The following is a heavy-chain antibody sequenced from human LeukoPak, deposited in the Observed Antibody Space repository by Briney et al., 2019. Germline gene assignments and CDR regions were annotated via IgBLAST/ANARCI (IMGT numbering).Heavy chain of an antibody. Sequence: PGGSLRLSCAASGFTFSSYGMHWVRQAPGKGLEWVAVISYDGSNKYYADSVKGRFTISRDNSKNTLYLQMNSLRAEDTAVYYCAKLYCSGGSCEGPGPAEYFQHWGQGTLVTVSS. J-gene: IGHJ1*01. CDR2: ISYDGSNK. CDR1: GFTFSSYG. V-gene: IGHV3-30*18. CDR3: AKLYCSGGSCEGPGPAEYFQH. D-gene: IGHD2-15*01.